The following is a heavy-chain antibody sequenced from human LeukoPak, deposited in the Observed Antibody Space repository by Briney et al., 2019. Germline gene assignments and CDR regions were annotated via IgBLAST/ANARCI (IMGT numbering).Heavy chain of an antibody. CDR3: AKDGEGKAAAGTSPDY. D-gene: IGHD6-13*01. CDR2: ISYDGSNK. J-gene: IGHJ4*02. Sequence: PGRSLRLSCAASGFTFSTYGMNWVRQAPGKGLGWVAVISYDGSNKYYADSVKGRFTISRDNSKNTLYLQMDSLRAEDTAVYYCAKDGEGKAAAGTSPDYWGQGTLVTVSS. CDR1: GFTFSTYG. V-gene: IGHV3-30*18.